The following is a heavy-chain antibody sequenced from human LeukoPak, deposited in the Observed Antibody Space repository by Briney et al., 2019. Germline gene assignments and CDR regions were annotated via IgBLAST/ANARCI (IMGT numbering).Heavy chain of an antibody. CDR3: ARAPGYRSFLDY. CDR1: GFTFDDYA. J-gene: IGHJ4*02. Sequence: GGSLRLSCAASGFTFDDYAMHWVRQAPGKGLEWVSGIRWDSGTIGYADSVKGRFTISRDNAKNSLYLQMNSLRAEDTAVYYCARAPGYRSFLDYWGQGTLVTVSS. D-gene: IGHD6-13*01. V-gene: IGHV3-9*01. CDR2: IRWDSGTI.